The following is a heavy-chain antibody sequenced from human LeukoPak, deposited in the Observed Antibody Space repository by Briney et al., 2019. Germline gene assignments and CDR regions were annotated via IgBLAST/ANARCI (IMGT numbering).Heavy chain of an antibody. J-gene: IGHJ4*02. CDR2: ISAYNGNT. Sequence: ASVKVSCKASGYTFTSYGISWVRQAPGQGLEWMGWISAYNGNTNYAQKLQGRVTMTTDTSTSTAYMELRSLRSDDTAVYYCARAPHYDFWSGDPDPIDYWGQGTLVTVPS. V-gene: IGHV1-18*01. CDR3: ARAPHYDFWSGDPDPIDY. CDR1: GYTFTSYG. D-gene: IGHD3-3*01.